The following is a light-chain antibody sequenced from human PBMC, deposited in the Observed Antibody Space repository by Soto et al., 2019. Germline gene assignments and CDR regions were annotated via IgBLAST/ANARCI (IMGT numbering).Light chain of an antibody. CDR2: WAS. J-gene: IGKJ4*01. V-gene: IGKV4-1*01. Sequence: DIVMTQSPDSLAVSLGERATINCKSSQSVLYRSYNKNYLAWYQQKPGQPPKLLIYWASTRQSGVPDRFSGSGSGTDFTLTISSLQAEDVAVYYCQQCYSIPTTFGGGTKVEIK. CDR3: QQCYSIPTT. CDR1: QSVLYRSYNKNY.